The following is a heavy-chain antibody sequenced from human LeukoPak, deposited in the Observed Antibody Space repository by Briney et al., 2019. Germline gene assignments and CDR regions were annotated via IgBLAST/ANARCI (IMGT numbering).Heavy chain of an antibody. CDR3: ARHPDGSLSLDY. CDR1: GFSFSDYY. D-gene: IGHD1-26*01. V-gene: IGHV3-11*03. J-gene: IGHJ4*02. Sequence: PGGSLILSCVASGFSFSDYYMSWIRQAPGKGPEWVPYISSSGSHTNYADSVTGRFTISRNNAKKSLHLQMNSLRAEDTAVYYCARHPDGSLSLDYWGQGTLVTVSS. CDR2: ISSSGSHT.